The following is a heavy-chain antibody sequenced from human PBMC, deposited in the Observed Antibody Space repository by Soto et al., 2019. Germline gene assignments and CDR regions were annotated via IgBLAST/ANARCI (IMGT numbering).Heavy chain of an antibody. CDR1: GGSISSSSYY. D-gene: IGHD6-19*01. CDR3: ARQPAVAGNWFDP. J-gene: IGHJ5*02. Sequence: QLQLQESGPGLVKPSETLSLTCTVSGGSISSSSYYWGWIRQPPGKGLEWIGSIYYSGSTYYNPSLKSRVTISVATSKNQFALKLSSVTAADTAVYYCARQPAVAGNWFDPWGQGTLVTVSS. CDR2: IYYSGST. V-gene: IGHV4-39*01.